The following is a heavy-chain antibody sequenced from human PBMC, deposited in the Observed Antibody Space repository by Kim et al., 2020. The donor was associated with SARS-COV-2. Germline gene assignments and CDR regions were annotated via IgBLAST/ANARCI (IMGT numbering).Heavy chain of an antibody. V-gene: IGHV1-8*01. Sequence: ASVKVSCKASGYTFTSYDINWVRQATGQGLEWMGWMNPNSGNTGYAQKFQGRVTMTRNTSISTAYMELSSLRSEDTAVYYCARVITMVREPSYYYGMDVWGQGTTVTVSS. CDR2: MNPNSGNT. CDR1: GYTFTSYD. D-gene: IGHD3-10*01. J-gene: IGHJ6*02. CDR3: ARVITMVREPSYYYGMDV.